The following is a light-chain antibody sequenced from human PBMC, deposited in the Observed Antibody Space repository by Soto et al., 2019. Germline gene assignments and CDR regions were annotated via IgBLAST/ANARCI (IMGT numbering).Light chain of an antibody. CDR3: HHYVGSPWA. CDR1: QSVNIF. CDR2: HAS. V-gene: IGKV3-20*01. Sequence: EIVLTQSPGTLSLSPGERATLSCRASQSVNIFLAWFQQKPGQAPRLLIFHASNRATGVPDRFSGSGSGTDFTLPITRLEHEDSAVYYCHHYVGSPWAFGQGTRVEIK. J-gene: IGKJ1*01.